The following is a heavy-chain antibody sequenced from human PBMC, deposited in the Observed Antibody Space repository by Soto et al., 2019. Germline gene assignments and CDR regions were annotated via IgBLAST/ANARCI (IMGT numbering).Heavy chain of an antibody. CDR2: ISWNSGSI. CDR3: AKGHLYTMYYDILTGPMGGDAFDI. D-gene: IGHD3-9*01. Sequence: GGSLRLSCAASGFTFDDYAMHWVRQAPGKGLEWVSGISWNSGSIGYADSVKGRFTISRDNAKNSLYLQMNSLRAEDTALYYCAKGHLYTMYYDILTGPMGGDAFDIWGQGTMVTVSS. J-gene: IGHJ3*02. V-gene: IGHV3-9*01. CDR1: GFTFDDYA.